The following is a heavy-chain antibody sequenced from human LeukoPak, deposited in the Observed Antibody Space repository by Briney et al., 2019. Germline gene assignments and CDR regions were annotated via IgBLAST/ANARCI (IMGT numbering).Heavy chain of an antibody. Sequence: GGSLRLSCAASGFTFDDYAMHWVRQAPGKGLEWVSTLSWNSVNIGYADSVKGRFTSSRDNAKNSLYLQMNSLTADDTALYYCAKGTSWYYFDFWGQGTLVTVSS. CDR3: AKGTSWYYFDF. J-gene: IGHJ4*02. D-gene: IGHD6-13*01. CDR2: LSWNSVNI. V-gene: IGHV3-9*01. CDR1: GFTFDDYA.